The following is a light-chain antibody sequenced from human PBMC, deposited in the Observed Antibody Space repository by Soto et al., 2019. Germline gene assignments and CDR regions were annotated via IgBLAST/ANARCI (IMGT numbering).Light chain of an antibody. CDR2: EGS. Sequence: QSVLTQPASVYGSSGQSITISCTGTSIDAGSYNLVSWYQQYPGKAPKLMIYEGSKRPLGASNRFSGSKSGNTASLTISGLQAEDEADYYCCSYVSGSTFYVFGTGTKVTV. CDR3: CSYVSGSTFYV. J-gene: IGLJ1*01. CDR1: SIDAGSYNL. V-gene: IGLV2-23*01.